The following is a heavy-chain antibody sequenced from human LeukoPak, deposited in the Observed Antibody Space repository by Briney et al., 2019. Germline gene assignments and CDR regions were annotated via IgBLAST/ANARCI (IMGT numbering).Heavy chain of an antibody. D-gene: IGHD6-6*01. CDR2: ISGSGGST. CDR1: GFTFSSYA. Sequence: GGSLRLSCAASGFTFSSYAMSWVRQAPGEGLEWVSAISGSGGSTYYADSVKGRFTISRDNSKNTLYLQMNSLRAEDTAVYYCAKGLESSRSSLVAEYFQHWGQGTLVTVSS. J-gene: IGHJ1*01. CDR3: AKGLESSRSSLVAEYFQH. V-gene: IGHV3-23*01.